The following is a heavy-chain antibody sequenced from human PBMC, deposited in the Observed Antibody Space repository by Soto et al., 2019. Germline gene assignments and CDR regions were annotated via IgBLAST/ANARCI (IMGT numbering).Heavy chain of an antibody. J-gene: IGHJ6*02. V-gene: IGHV4-34*01. D-gene: IGHD2-8*01. CDR3: AREEVPQWFSKGYYGLDV. CDR1: GGSFSGYY. Sequence: SETLSLTCAVYGGSFSGYYWSWLRQPPGQALEWIGEINHSGSTTYNPSLTSRVTISVDTSKNQFSLRLSSVTAADTAVYCCAREEVPQWFSKGYYGLDVWGQGTTVTVSS. CDR2: INHSGST.